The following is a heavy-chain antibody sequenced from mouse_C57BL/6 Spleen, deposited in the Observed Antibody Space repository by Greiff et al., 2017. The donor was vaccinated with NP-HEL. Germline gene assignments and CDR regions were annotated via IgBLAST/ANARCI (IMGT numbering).Heavy chain of an antibody. D-gene: IGHD2-4*01. CDR2: IHPNSGST. CDR3: ARGYDYDGYWYFDV. Sequence: VQLQQPGAELVKPGASVKLSCKASGYTFTSYWMHWVKQRPGQGLEWIGMIHPNSGSTNYNEKFKSKATLTVDKSSSTAYMQLSSLTSEDSAVYYCARGYDYDGYWYFDVWGTGTTVTVSS. V-gene: IGHV1-64*01. J-gene: IGHJ1*03. CDR1: GYTFTSYW.